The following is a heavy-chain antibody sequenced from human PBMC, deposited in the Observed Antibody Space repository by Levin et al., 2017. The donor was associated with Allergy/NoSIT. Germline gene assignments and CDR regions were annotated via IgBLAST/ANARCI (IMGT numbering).Heavy chain of an antibody. J-gene: IGHJ1*01. CDR3: ARGSRRNGFQH. CDR1: GYTFTSYG. Sequence: PVASVKVSCKASGYTFTSYGINWVRQAPGQGLEWMGWISGYNGDTNYGQKLQGRVTMTTDTSTSTAYMELRSLRSDDTAVYYCARGSRRNGFQHWGQGTLVTVSS. CDR2: ISGYNGDT. V-gene: IGHV1-18*01. D-gene: IGHD2-15*01.